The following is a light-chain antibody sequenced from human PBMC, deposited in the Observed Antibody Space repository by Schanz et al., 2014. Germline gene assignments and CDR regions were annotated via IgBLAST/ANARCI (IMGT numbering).Light chain of an antibody. V-gene: IGKV3-11*01. Sequence: ENVLTQSPATLSLSPGERATLSCRASQSVSSYLAWYQQKSGQAPRLLIYDASNRATGIPARFSGSGSGTDFTLTISSLQPDDFATYYCQQYNSYLWTFGQGTKVEIK. CDR2: DAS. CDR1: QSVSSY. CDR3: QQYNSYLWT. J-gene: IGKJ1*01.